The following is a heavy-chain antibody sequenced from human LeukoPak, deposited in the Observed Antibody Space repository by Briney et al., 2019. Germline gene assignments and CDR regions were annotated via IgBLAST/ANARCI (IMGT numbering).Heavy chain of an antibody. CDR2: IYWDDDK. D-gene: IGHD3-10*01. V-gene: IGHV2-5*02. Sequence: SGPTLVNPTQTLTLTCTFSGFSLSTSRVGGGWIRQPPGKALERLALIYWDDDKRYSPSLKSRLTITKDTSKNQVVLTMTNMDPVDTATYYCARIWFGELFGGAFDIWGQGTMVTVSS. J-gene: IGHJ3*02. CDR1: GFSLSTSRVG. CDR3: ARIWFGELFGGAFDI.